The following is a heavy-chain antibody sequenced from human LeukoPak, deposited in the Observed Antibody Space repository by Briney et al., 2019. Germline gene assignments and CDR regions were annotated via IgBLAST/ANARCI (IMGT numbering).Heavy chain of an antibody. V-gene: IGHV3-23*01. CDR1: GFTFSSYA. CDR3: AKPAGGRNYGDYLHAFDI. J-gene: IGHJ3*02. Sequence: PGGSLRLSCTASGFTFSSYAMSWVRQAPGKGLEWVSAISGSGGSTYYADSVKGRFTISRDNSKNTLYLQMNSLRAEDTAVYYCAKPAGGRNYGDYLHAFDIWGQGTMVTVSS. D-gene: IGHD4-17*01. CDR2: ISGSGGST.